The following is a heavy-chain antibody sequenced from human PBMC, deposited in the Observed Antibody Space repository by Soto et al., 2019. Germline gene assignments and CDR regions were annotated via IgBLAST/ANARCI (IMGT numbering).Heavy chain of an antibody. CDR2: IVVGSGNT. J-gene: IGHJ4*02. V-gene: IGHV1-58*01. Sequence: QMQLVQSGPEVKKPGTSVKVSCKASGFTFTSSAVQWVRQARGQRLEWIGWIVVGSGNTNYAQKFQERVTITRDMSTSTAYMELSSLRSEDTAVYYCAAASSMVRGVTPSDYWGQGTLVTVSS. CDR3: AAASSMVRGVTPSDY. D-gene: IGHD3-10*01. CDR1: GFTFTSSA.